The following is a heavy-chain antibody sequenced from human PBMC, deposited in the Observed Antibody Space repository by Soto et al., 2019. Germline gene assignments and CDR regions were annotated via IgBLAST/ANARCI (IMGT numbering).Heavy chain of an antibody. J-gene: IGHJ4*02. V-gene: IGHV3-33*01. Sequence: LVESGGGVVQLGRSLRLSCEASGFSFSAYGMHWVRQAPGKGLEWVAVIWFDGSNQYYVDSVKGRFTISRDNSKNTLYLQMKSLRVEDTAVYYCARDMLGEQQLVLWGQGTLVTVSS. D-gene: IGHD6-13*01. CDR1: GFSFSAYG. CDR2: IWFDGSNQ. CDR3: ARDMLGEQQLVL.